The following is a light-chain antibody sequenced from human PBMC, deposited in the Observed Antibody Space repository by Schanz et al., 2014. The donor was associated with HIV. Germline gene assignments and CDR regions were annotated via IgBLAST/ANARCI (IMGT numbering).Light chain of an antibody. CDR1: QSISSW. Sequence: DIQMTQSPSTLSASVGDRVTITCRASQSISSWLAWYQQKPGKAPKLLIYKASSLQSGVPSRFSGSGSARDFTLTISSLQPEDSGTYYCQQSYSTPYTFGQGTKLEIK. CDR3: QQSYSTPYT. V-gene: IGKV1-5*03. J-gene: IGKJ2*01. CDR2: KAS.